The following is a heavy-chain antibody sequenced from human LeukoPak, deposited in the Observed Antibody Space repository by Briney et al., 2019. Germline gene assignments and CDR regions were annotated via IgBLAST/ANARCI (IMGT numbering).Heavy chain of an antibody. D-gene: IGHD5-18*01. CDR2: ISGGGDYI. V-gene: IGHV3-23*01. J-gene: IGHJ4*02. CDR1: GFTFSSYA. CDR3: AKNRGTGMAFYDH. Sequence: GGSLRLSCAASGFTFSSYAMTWVRRAPGKGLEWVSAISGGGDYIYYGDSVKGRFTSSRDNSESTLYLQMNNLRAEDTAVYYCAKNRGTGMAFYDHWGQGTQVTASS.